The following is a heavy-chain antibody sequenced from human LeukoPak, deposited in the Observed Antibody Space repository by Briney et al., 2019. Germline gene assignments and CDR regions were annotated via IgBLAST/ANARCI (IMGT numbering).Heavy chain of an antibody. V-gene: IGHV3-74*01. J-gene: IGHJ3*01. Sequence: PGGSLRLSCAASGFTFGNYWINWVRQAPGKGLVWVSRVHSDGTITNYADSVKGRFSISRDSAKNTLYLQMSSLRSEDTAVYYCAREQEDCTGTTCYRACDVWGQGTMVTVS. CDR2: VHSDGTIT. CDR3: AREQEDCTGTTCYRACDV. CDR1: GFTFGNYW. D-gene: IGHD2-2*01.